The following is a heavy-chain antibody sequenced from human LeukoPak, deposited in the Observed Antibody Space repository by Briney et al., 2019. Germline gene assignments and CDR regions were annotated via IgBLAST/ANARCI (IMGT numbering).Heavy chain of an antibody. Sequence: GGSLRLSCAASGFTFSSYAMSWVRQAPGKGLEWVSAISGSGGSTYHADSVKGRFTISRDNSKNTLYLQMNSLRAEDTAVYYCAKGHFSSDEWGDFDYWGQGTLVTVSS. D-gene: IGHD3-10*01. J-gene: IGHJ4*02. CDR2: ISGSGGST. CDR1: GFTFSSYA. CDR3: AKGHFSSDEWGDFDY. V-gene: IGHV3-23*01.